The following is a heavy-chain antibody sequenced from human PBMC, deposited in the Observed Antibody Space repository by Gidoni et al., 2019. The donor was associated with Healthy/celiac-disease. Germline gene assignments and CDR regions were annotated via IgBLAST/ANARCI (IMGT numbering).Heavy chain of an antibody. CDR2: INHSGST. CDR3: ARRFPKGRRNGMDV. D-gene: IGHD3-3*01. V-gene: IGHV4-34*01. CDR1: GASFSGYY. Sequence: VQLQQWVAGLLKPSEPLSLTCAVYGASFSGYYWSWIRQPPGKGLEWIGEINHSGSTNYNPSLKSRVTISVDTSKNQFSLKLSSVTAADTAVYYCARRFPKGRRNGMDVWGQGTTVTVSS. J-gene: IGHJ6*02.